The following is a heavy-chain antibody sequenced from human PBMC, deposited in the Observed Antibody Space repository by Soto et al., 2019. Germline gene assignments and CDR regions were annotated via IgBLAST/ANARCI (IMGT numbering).Heavy chain of an antibody. CDR1: GSTFEDYV. D-gene: IGHD3-3*01. J-gene: IGHJ6*02. Sequence: EVQLVESGGGLVQPGRSLRLSCVGSGSTFEDYVMHWVRQVPGKGLEWVSHISWDGYSIGYAGSVRGRFTISRDNAKNSLFLQMNSLRPEDTALYYCARSWSGSTSGRVDVWGQGTTVTVSS. CDR3: ARSWSGSTSGRVDV. V-gene: IGHV3-9*01. CDR2: ISWDGYSI.